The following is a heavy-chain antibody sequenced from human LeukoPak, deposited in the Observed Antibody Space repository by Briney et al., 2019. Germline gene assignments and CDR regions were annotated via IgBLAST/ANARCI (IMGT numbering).Heavy chain of an antibody. CDR1: GGTFSSYA. CDR2: IIPIFGTA. J-gene: IGHJ4*02. CDR3: ATLLVPAAILIY. D-gene: IGHD2-2*01. V-gene: IGHV1-69*13. Sequence: SVKVSCKASGGTFSSYAISWVRQAPGQGLEWMGGIIPIFGTANYAQKFQGRVTITADESTSTAYMELSSLRSEDTAVYYCATLLVPAAILIYWGQGTLVTVSS.